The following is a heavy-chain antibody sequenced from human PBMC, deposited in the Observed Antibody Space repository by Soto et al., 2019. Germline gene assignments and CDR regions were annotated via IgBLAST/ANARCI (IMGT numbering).Heavy chain of an antibody. CDR3: ARDLPSSGGSVLAGVH. CDR1: GGTFSSYA. V-gene: IGHV1-69*01. D-gene: IGHD2-15*01. Sequence: QVQLVQSGAEVKKPGSSVNVSCKASGGTFSSYAISWVRQAPGQGLEWRGGIIPIYGTANYAQKFQGRVTITADESTSTAYMELSSLRSEDTAVYYCARDLPSSGGSVLAGVHWGQGTLVTVSS. J-gene: IGHJ4*02. CDR2: IIPIYGTA.